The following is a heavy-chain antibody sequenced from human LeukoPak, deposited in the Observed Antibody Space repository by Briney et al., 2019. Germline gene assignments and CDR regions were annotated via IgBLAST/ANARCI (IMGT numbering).Heavy chain of an antibody. Sequence: ASVKVSCKASGYTFTGYYMHWVRQAPGQGLEWMGWINPNIGGTNYAQKFQGRVTMTRDTSISSAYMELSRLRSDDTAVYYCTRDLLYYYGSGLDYWGQGTLVTVSS. CDR2: INPNIGGT. CDR3: TRDLLYYYGSGLDY. CDR1: GYTFTGYY. J-gene: IGHJ4*02. D-gene: IGHD3-10*01. V-gene: IGHV1-2*02.